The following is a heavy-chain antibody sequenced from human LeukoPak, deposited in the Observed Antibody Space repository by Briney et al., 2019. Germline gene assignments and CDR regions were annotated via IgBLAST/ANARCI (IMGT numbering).Heavy chain of an antibody. CDR1: GYSISSGYY. CDR3: ARYYYDSSGYYRFDY. CDR2: IYHSGST. D-gene: IGHD3-22*01. Sequence: PSETLSLTCTVSGYSISSGYYWGWIRQPPGKGLEWIGSIYHSGSTYYNPSLKSRVTISVDTSKNQFSLKLSSVTAADTAVYYCARYYYDSSGYYRFDYWGQGTLVTVSS. J-gene: IGHJ4*02. V-gene: IGHV4-38-2*02.